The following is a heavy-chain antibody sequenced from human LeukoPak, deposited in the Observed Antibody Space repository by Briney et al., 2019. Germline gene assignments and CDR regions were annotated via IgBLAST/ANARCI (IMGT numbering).Heavy chain of an antibody. CDR3: ARTVLGYCSSTSCYLQCYFDY. D-gene: IGHD2-2*01. J-gene: IGHJ4*02. V-gene: IGHV6-1*01. CDR2: TYYRSKWYN. CDR1: GDSVSSNSAA. Sequence: SQTLSLTCAISGDSVSSNSAAWNWIRQSPSRGLEWLGRTYYRSKWYNDYAVSVKSRITINPDTSKNQFSLQLNSVTPEDTAVYYCARTVLGYCSSTSCYLQCYFDYWGQGTLVTVSS.